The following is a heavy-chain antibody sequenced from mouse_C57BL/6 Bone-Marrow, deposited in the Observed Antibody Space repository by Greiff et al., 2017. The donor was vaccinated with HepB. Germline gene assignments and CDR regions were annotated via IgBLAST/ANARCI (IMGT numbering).Heavy chain of an antibody. V-gene: IGHV5-4*03. CDR2: ISDGGSYT. CDR1: GFTFSSYA. J-gene: IGHJ3*01. CDR3: ARGWITAWFAY. D-gene: IGHD2-4*01. Sequence: EVMLVESGGGLVKPGGSLKLSCAASGFTFSSYAMSWVRQTPEKRLEWVATISDGGSYTYYPDNVKGRFTISRDNAKNNLYLQMSHLKSEDTAMYYCARGWITAWFAYWGQGTLVTVSA.